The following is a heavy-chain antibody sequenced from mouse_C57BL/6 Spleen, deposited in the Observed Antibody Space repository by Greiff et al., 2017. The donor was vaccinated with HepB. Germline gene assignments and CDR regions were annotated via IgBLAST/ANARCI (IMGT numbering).Heavy chain of an antibody. V-gene: IGHV1-55*01. J-gene: IGHJ1*03. D-gene: IGHD1-1*01. CDR1: GYTFTSYW. CDR3: AVYYYGTPYWYFDV. CDR2: IYPGSGST. Sequence: QVQLKQPGAELVKPGASVKMSCKASGYTFTSYWITWVKQRPGQGLEWIGDIYPGSGSTNYNEKFKSKATLTVDTSSSTAYMQLSSLTSEDSAVYYCAVYYYGTPYWYFDVWGTGTTVTVSS.